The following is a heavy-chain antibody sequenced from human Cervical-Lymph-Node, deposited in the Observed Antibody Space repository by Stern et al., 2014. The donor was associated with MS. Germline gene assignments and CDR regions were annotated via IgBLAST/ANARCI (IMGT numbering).Heavy chain of an antibody. V-gene: IGHV1-69*06. CDR1: GG. Sequence: VESGADVKKPGSSVRVSCKASGGISWLRQAPGQGLEWMGGIIPFVGTGTVNYAQNFQGRLTIIADTSTNPTYMELSSLRFDDPAVDYCARGAGDNWFDPWGQGTRVSVSS. D-gene: IGHD3-10*01. CDR2: IIPFVGTGTV. CDR3: ARGAGDNWFDP. J-gene: IGHJ5*02.